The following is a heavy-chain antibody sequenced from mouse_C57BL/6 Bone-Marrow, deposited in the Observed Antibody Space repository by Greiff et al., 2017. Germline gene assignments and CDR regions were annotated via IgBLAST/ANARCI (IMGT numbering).Heavy chain of an antibody. CDR1: GYTFTSYW. CDR3: ARGGLFAY. CDR2: IYPGSGST. V-gene: IGHV1-55*01. Sequence: QVQLKQPGAELVKPGASVKMSCKASGYTFTSYWITWVKQRPGQGLEWIGEIYPGSGSTNYNEKFKSKATLTLDTSSSTAYMQLSSLTSEDSAVYYCARGGLFAYWGQGTRVTVSA. J-gene: IGHJ3*01.